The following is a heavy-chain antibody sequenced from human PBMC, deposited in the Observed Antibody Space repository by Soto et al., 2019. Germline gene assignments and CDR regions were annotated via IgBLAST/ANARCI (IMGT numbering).Heavy chain of an antibody. Sequence: SETLSLTCTVSGGSISSSGYYWGWIRQPPGKGLEWIGSVYHSGNTYDNPSLKSRVTISADTSKNQFSLKLSSVTAADTAVYYCARRGFSSGWYYFDYWGHGTLVTVS. CDR1: GGSISSSGYY. V-gene: IGHV4-39*01. CDR2: VYHSGNT. D-gene: IGHD6-19*01. CDR3: ARRGFSSGWYYFDY. J-gene: IGHJ4*01.